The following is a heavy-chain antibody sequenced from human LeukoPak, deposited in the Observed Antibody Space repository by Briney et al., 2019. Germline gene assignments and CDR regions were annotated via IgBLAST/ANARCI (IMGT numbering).Heavy chain of an antibody. CDR2: IGGSSGYMA. Sequence: GGSLRLSCAASGFIFSSYGMNWVRQAPGKGLEWVSGIGGSSGYMAYYADSVKGRFTISRDSSKNTLYLQMNSLRAEDTAVYYCAKSGLNRFDYWGQGTLVTVSS. D-gene: IGHD2-15*01. V-gene: IGHV3-23*01. J-gene: IGHJ4*02. CDR1: GFIFSSYG. CDR3: AKSGLNRFDY.